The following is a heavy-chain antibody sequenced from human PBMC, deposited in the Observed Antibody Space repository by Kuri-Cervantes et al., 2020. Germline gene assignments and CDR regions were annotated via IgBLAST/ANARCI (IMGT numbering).Heavy chain of an antibody. CDR1: GFTFSSYA. Sequence: GESLKISCAASGFTFSSYAMSWVRQAPGKGLEWVSTISTSGGSTYYADSVKGRFTISRDNAKNSLYLQMNSLRAEDTAVYYCARQSGYYGYWGQGTLVTVSS. CDR3: ARQSGYYGY. D-gene: IGHD3-22*01. V-gene: IGHV3-21*03. J-gene: IGHJ4*02. CDR2: ISTSGGST.